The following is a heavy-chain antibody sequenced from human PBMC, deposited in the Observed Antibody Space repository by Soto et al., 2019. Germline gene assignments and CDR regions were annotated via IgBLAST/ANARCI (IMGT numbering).Heavy chain of an antibody. Sequence: QVQLQESGPGLVKPSQTLSLTCTVSGGSISSGDYYWSWIRQPPGKGLEWIGYIYYSGSTYYNPSLKSRVTISVDTSKNQFSLKLSSVTAADTAVYYCARDSLGDYSNYYYYYGMDVWGQGTTVTVSS. D-gene: IGHD4-4*01. CDR2: IYYSGST. J-gene: IGHJ6*02. CDR3: ARDSLGDYSNYYYYYGMDV. V-gene: IGHV4-30-4*01. CDR1: GGSISSGDYY.